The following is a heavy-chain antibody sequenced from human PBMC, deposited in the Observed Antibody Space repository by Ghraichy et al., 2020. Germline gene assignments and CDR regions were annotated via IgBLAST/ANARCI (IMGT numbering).Heavy chain of an antibody. J-gene: IGHJ6*02. CDR1: GFTFSDSD. Sequence: GGSLRLSCAASGFTFSDSDMHWVRQASGKGLEWVGHIRSKANSYATAYAASVTGRFTISRDDSKNTAYLAMNSLKTEDTAIYYCTRYEVMIKMAVWGQGTTVTVSS. CDR3: TRYEVMIKMAV. CDR2: IRSKANSYAT. V-gene: IGHV3-73*01. D-gene: IGHD3-16*01.